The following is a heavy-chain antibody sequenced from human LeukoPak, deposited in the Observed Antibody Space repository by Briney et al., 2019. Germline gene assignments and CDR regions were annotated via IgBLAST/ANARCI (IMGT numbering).Heavy chain of an antibody. J-gene: IGHJ4*02. CDR1: GGSISSGDYY. D-gene: IGHD6-13*01. CDR3: VRDRSRPNPFFDS. V-gene: IGHV4-30-4*01. CDR2: IHHSGSTY. Sequence: SETLSLTCTVSGGSISSGDYYWSWIRQPPGKGLEWIGYIHHSGSTYYYNPSLKSRVTMSVDTSKNQFSLKLSSVGAADTAVYYCVRDRSRPNPFFDSWGQGALVTVSS.